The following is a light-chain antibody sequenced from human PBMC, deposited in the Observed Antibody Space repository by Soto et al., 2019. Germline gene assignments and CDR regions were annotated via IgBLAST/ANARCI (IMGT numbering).Light chain of an antibody. CDR3: QAWASSTGF. Sequence: SYELTQPPSVSVSPGQTASITCSGDKLGDKYACWYQQKPGQSPVLVIYQNNKRPSGIPERFSGSNSGNTATLTISGTQAMDEADYYCQAWASSTGFFGTGTKLTVL. CDR1: KLGDKY. CDR2: QNN. J-gene: IGLJ1*01. V-gene: IGLV3-1*01.